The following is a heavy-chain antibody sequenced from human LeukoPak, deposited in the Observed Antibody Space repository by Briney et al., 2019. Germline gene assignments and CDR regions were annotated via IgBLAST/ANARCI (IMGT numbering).Heavy chain of an antibody. Sequence: GGSLRLSCAGSGFTFSNYWMTWVRQAPGKGLEWVANVKQDESEKHYVDSVKGRFTISRDNAKSSLYLQMDSLRAEDTAVYYCARDQGSGWLHRHFAFDIWGQGTMVTASS. V-gene: IGHV3-7*01. CDR1: GFTFSNYW. J-gene: IGHJ3*02. CDR2: VKQDESEK. CDR3: ARDQGSGWLHRHFAFDI. D-gene: IGHD6-19*01.